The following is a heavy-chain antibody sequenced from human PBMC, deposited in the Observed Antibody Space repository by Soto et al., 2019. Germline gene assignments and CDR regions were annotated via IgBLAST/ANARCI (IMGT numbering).Heavy chain of an antibody. V-gene: IGHV4-39*01. Sequence: PSETLSLTCSVSGGSSSSSSYYWGWIRQPPGKGLEWIGSIYYSGSTYYNPSLKSRVTISVDTSKNQFSLKLSSVTAADTAVYYCARLRNTIVGLSFDYWGQGTLVTVSS. J-gene: IGHJ4*02. CDR2: IYYSGST. CDR1: GGSSSSSSYY. CDR3: ARLRNTIVGLSFDY. D-gene: IGHD3-16*02.